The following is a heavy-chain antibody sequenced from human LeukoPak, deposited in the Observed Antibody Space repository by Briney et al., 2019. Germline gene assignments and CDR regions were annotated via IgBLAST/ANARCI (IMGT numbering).Heavy chain of an antibody. J-gene: IGHJ4*02. CDR2: ISGNGRST. CDR1: GFTFTNYA. D-gene: IGHD6-13*01. V-gene: IGHV3-23*01. Sequence: PGKSLRLSCAASGFTFTNYAMSWVRQAPGKGLEWVSTISGNGRSTYYGDSVKGRFTISRDNSKNTLYLQMNSLRAEDTAIYYCAKSGITWYRLGDYWGQGTLVTVSS. CDR3: AKSGITWYRLGDY.